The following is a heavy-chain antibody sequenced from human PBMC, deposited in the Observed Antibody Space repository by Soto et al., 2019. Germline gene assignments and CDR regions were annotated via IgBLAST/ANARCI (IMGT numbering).Heavy chain of an antibody. V-gene: IGHV1-3*05. CDR2: INAGNGNT. CDR1: GYTFTSFS. Sequence: QVQLVQSGAEEKKPGASVKVSCKASGYTFTSFSMHWVRQAPGQRLEWMGGINAGNGNTKYSQKFQGRVTITRDTSASTVYMELSSLRSEDTAVYYCNRDDYFLGGDFWGQGTLVTVSS. D-gene: IGHD3-3*01. J-gene: IGHJ4*02. CDR3: NRDDYFLGGDF.